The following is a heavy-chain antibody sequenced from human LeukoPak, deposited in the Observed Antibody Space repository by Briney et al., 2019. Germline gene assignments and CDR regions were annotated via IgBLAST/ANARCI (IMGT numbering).Heavy chain of an antibody. J-gene: IGHJ4*02. V-gene: IGHV3-23*01. Sequence: GGSLRLSCAASGFTFSSYAINWVRQAPGKGLEWVSAISGSGSNTYYSDSVKGRFTISRDNSKNTLYLQMNSLRAEDTAVYYCAKGYYDYVWGSYYFDYWGQGTLVTVSS. D-gene: IGHD3-16*01. CDR2: ISGSGSNT. CDR1: GFTFSSYA. CDR3: AKGYYDYVWGSYYFDY.